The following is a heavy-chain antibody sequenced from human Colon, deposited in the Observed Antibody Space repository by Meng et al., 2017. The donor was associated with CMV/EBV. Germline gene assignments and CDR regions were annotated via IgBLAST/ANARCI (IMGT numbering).Heavy chain of an antibody. Sequence: GESLKISCAASGFTFSSYAMHWVRQAPGKGLEWVAVISYDGSNKYYADSVKGRFTISRDNSKNSLYLQMNSLRAEDTAVYYCARDRYCSSTSCHTYGMDVWGQGTTVTVSS. V-gene: IGHV3-30*04. CDR2: ISYDGSNK. D-gene: IGHD2-2*02. CDR3: ARDRYCSSTSCHTYGMDV. CDR1: GFTFSSYA. J-gene: IGHJ6*02.